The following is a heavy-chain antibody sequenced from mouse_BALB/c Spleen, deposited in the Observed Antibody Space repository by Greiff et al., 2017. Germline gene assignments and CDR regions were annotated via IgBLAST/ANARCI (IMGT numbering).Heavy chain of an antibody. D-gene: IGHD2-2*01. CDR1: GFNIKDSY. Sequence: EVQLQQSGAGLVKPGASVKLSCTASGFNIKDSYMHWVKQRPEQGLEWIGRIDPSNGNTKYDPKFQGKATITADTTPNTVYLQLSRLTSEDTAVYYCAINGCDGFDYWGQGTTLTVSS. J-gene: IGHJ2*01. CDR3: AINGCDGFDY. CDR2: IDPSNGNT. V-gene: IGHV14-3*02.